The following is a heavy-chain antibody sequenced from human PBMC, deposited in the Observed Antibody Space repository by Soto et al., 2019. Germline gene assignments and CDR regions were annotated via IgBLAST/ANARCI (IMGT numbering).Heavy chain of an antibody. D-gene: IGHD2-15*01. Sequence: PSETLSLTCTVSGGSISNYYLSWIRQPPGKGLEWIGFISYSGSTYYNLSLKSRVTISVDTSKNQFSLNLSFVTAADTAVYYCATMGTPATGLYYFDYWGQGTLVTVSS. CDR1: GGSISNYY. J-gene: IGHJ4*02. CDR2: ISYSGST. CDR3: ATMGTPATGLYYFDY. V-gene: IGHV4-30-4*01.